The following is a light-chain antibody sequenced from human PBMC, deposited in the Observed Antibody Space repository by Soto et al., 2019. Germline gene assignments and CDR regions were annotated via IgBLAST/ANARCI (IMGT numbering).Light chain of an antibody. CDR3: QQYDTSPRT. CDR1: QSVSSNY. Sequence: EVMLTQSPGTLSLSPGERATLSCRASQSVSSNYLAWYQQKSGKAPRLLIYGASNRATGIPDRFSGSGSGTDFTLTIRRLEPEDFAVYYCQQYDTSPRTFGQGTNVEFK. CDR2: GAS. J-gene: IGKJ1*01. V-gene: IGKV3-20*01.